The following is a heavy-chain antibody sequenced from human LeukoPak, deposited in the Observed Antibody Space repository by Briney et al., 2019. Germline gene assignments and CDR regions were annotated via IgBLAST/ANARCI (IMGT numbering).Heavy chain of an antibody. Sequence: GPVKVSCKASGYTFAAYYMHWVRQAPGQGLEWMGWINPNSGGTNYAQKFQGRVTMTRDTSISTAYMELSRLRSDDTAVYYCARDRQLGFDPWGQGTLVTVSS. J-gene: IGHJ5*02. V-gene: IGHV1-2*02. CDR2: INPNSGGT. D-gene: IGHD6-13*01. CDR1: GYTFAAYY. CDR3: ARDRQLGFDP.